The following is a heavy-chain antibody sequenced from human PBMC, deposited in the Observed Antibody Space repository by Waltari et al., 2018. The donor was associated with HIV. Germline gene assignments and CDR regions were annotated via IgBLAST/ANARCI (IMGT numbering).Heavy chain of an antibody. D-gene: IGHD3-10*01. V-gene: IGHV1-58*01. CDR2: IVVGRGNT. Sequence: QMQLVQSGPEVKKPGTSVKVSCKASGFTFTSSAVQWVRQARGQRLEWIGWIVVGRGNTNYAQKFQERVTITRDMSTSTAYMELSSLRSEDTAVYYCMAGGYGSGSHDAFDIWGQGTMVTVSS. CDR3: MAGGYGSGSHDAFDI. J-gene: IGHJ3*02. CDR1: GFTFTSSA.